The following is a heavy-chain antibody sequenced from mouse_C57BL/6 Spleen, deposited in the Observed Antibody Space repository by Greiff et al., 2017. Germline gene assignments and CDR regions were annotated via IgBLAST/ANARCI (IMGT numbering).Heavy chain of an antibody. Sequence: EAGGGLVQPKGSLKLSCAASGFSFNTYAMNWVRQAPGKGLEWVARIRSKSNNYATYYADSVKDRFTISRDDSESMLYLQMNNLKTEDTAMYYCVRHGGSYYAMDYWGQGTSVTVSS. J-gene: IGHJ4*01. V-gene: IGHV10-1*01. CDR1: GFSFNTYA. CDR2: IRSKSNNYAT. CDR3: VRHGGSYYAMDY.